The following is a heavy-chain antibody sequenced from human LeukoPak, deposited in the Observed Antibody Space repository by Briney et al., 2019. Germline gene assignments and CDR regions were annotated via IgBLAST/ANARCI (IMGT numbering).Heavy chain of an antibody. CDR1: GYSFTSYW. V-gene: IGHV5-51*01. CDR3: ARRGYCSSTSCYSLDY. Sequence: GESLKISCKGSGYSFTSYWIGWVRQMPGKGLEWMGIIYPGDSDTRYSPSFQGQVTISADKSLSTAYLQWNSLRASDTAMYYCARRGYCSSTSCYSLDYWGQGTLVTVSS. J-gene: IGHJ4*02. D-gene: IGHD2-2*01. CDR2: IYPGDSDT.